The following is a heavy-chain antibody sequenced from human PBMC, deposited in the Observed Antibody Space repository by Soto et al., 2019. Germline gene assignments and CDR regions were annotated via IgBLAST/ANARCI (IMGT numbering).Heavy chain of an antibody. Sequence: EVQLLESGGGLVQPGGSLRLSCAASGFTFSSYAMSWVRQAPGKGLEWVSAISGSGGSTYYADSVKGRFTISRDNSKNTLYLQMNSLRAEDTAVYYCIYGGNSGHYFDYWGQGTLVTVSS. CDR2: ISGSGGST. J-gene: IGHJ4*02. D-gene: IGHD4-17*01. V-gene: IGHV3-23*01. CDR1: GFTFSSYA. CDR3: IYGGNSGHYFDY.